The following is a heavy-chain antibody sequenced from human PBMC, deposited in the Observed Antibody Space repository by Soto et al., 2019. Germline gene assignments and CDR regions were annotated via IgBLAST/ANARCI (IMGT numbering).Heavy chain of an antibody. CDR1: GFSLTDYY. V-gene: IGHV3-21*01. CDR2: IGSTGDFT. Sequence: EVQLVESGGGLVKPGGSLRLSCTASGFSLTDYYMNWVRQAPGKGLDWVSSIGSTGDFTSYTDSVKGRFTISRDNAKNSLCLKMSSLRAEDTAVYYWAVTYGSADYWGQGTLVTVSS. D-gene: IGHD3-10*01. CDR3: AVTYGSADY. J-gene: IGHJ4*02.